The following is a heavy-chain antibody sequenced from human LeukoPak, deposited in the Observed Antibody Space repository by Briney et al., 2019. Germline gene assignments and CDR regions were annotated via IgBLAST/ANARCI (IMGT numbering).Heavy chain of an antibody. CDR1: GVSISSFY. CDR3: AREEGNWFDP. Sequence: SETLSLTCSVSGVSISSFYWSWIRQPPGKGLEWIGYIYTRGNTNSNPPLRHRVTISADTSGNHVSLKLTSVTAADTAVYYCAREEGNWFDPWGQGILVTVSS. V-gene: IGHV4-59*01. CDR2: IYTRGNT. J-gene: IGHJ5*02.